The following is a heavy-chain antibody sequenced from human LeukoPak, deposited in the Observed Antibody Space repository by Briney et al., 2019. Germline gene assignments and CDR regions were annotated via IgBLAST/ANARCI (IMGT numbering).Heavy chain of an antibody. Sequence: GESLRISCKGSAYSFTSYCIICVRQMPAKGLEWLGWIDPSDSYTNYSPSFQGHGTITADKSTSTAYVQWSSLKASDTAMYYCAVGELSFDPWGQGTLVTVSS. V-gene: IGHV5-10-1*01. J-gene: IGHJ5*02. D-gene: IGHD3-16*02. CDR2: IDPSDSYT. CDR1: AYSFTSYC. CDR3: AVGELSFDP.